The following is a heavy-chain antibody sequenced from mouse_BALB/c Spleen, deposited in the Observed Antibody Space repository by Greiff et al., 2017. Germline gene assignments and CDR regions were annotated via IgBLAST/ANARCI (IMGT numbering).Heavy chain of an antibody. CDR1: GYSITSDYA. D-gene: IGHD2-4*01. V-gene: IGHV3-2*02. CDR2: ISYSGST. CDR3: ARGDYDYDGGVFDY. J-gene: IGHJ2*01. Sequence: EVMLVESGPGLVKPSQSLSLTCTVTGYSITSDYAWNWIRQFPGNKLEWMGYISYSGSTSYNPSLKSRISITRDTSKNQFFLQLNSVTTEDTATYYCARGDYDYDGGVFDYWGQGTTLTVSS.